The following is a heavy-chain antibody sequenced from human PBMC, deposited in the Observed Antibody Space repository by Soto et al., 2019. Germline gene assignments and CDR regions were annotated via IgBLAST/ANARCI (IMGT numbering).Heavy chain of an antibody. D-gene: IGHD3-3*01. J-gene: IGHJ6*02. CDR2: IYYSGST. Sequence: KASETLSLTCTVSGGSISSGDYYWSWIRQPPGKGLEWIGYIYYSGSTYYNPSLKSRVTISVDTSKNQFSLKLSSVTAADTAVYYCARDVRFLAYGYGMDVWGQGTTVTVSS. V-gene: IGHV4-30-4*01. CDR1: GGSISSGDYY. CDR3: ARDVRFLAYGYGMDV.